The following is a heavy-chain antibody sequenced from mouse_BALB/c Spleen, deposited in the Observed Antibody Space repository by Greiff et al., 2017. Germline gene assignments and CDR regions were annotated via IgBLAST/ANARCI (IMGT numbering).Heavy chain of an antibody. CDR2: INPSTGYT. V-gene: IGHV1-7*01. Sequence: QVQLQQSGAELAKPGASVKMSCKASGYTFTSYWMHWVKQRPGQGLEWIGYINPSTGYTEYNQKFKDKATLTADKSSSTAYMQLSSLTSEDSAVYYCTRVEDGAMDYWGQGTSVTVSS. CDR1: GYTFTSYW. J-gene: IGHJ4*01. CDR3: TRVEDGAMDY.